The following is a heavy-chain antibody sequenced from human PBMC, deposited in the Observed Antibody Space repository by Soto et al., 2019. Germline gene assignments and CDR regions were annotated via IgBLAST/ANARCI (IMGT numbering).Heavy chain of an antibody. CDR2: FHYSGST. CDR1: GGSISSRDSY. V-gene: IGHV4-39*01. Sequence: ASETLSLTCTVSGGSISSRDSYWGWIRQPPGKGLEWIGSFHYSGSTYYNLSLKSRVTISVDTSKNQLSLRVTSVTAADTAVYYCARGFGRSHFDYWGQGTLVTVSS. J-gene: IGHJ4*02. CDR3: ARGFGRSHFDY. D-gene: IGHD3-16*01.